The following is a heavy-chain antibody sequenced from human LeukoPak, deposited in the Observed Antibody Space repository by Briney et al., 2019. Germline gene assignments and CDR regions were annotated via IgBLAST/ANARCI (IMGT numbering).Heavy chain of an antibody. J-gene: IGHJ2*01. CDR2: IKKDGSEK. CDR1: GFTFSNYW. CDR3: AQLLDDNPIRWYFAL. D-gene: IGHD1-14*01. Sequence: GGSLRLSCAASGFTFSNYWMTWVRQAPGKGLEWVANIKKDGSEKNYVDSVKGRFTISRDNAKNSLYLQMNSLRAEDTAVYYCAQLLDDNPIRWYFALWGRGTLVTVSS. V-gene: IGHV3-7*01.